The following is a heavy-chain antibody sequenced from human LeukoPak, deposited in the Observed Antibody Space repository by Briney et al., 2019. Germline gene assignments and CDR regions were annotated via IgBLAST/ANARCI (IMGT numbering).Heavy chain of an antibody. J-gene: IGHJ4*02. CDR1: GGSINPYY. V-gene: IGHV4-59*01. Sequence: SETLSLTCVVSGGSINPYYWSWLRQPPGKGLEWIGHIYYTGSTNYNSSLKSRVTISVDTSKNQVSLILTSVTAADTAVYYCARDLWHYSLSSGYEYWGQGALVTVSS. CDR3: ARDLWHYSLSSGYEY. CDR2: IYYTGST. D-gene: IGHD3-22*01.